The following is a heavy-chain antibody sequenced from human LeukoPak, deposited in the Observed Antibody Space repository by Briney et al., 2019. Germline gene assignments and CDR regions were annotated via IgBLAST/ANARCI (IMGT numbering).Heavy chain of an antibody. CDR2: IYSGGST. V-gene: IGHV3-53*05. J-gene: IGHJ6*03. CDR1: GFTVSSNY. CDR3: ARDRANQLPPRYMDV. Sequence: PGGSLRLSCAASGFTVSSNYMSWVRQAPGKGLEWVSVIYSGGSTYYADSVKGRFTISRDNSKNTLYLQMNSLRAEDTAVYYCARDRANQLPPRYMDVWGKGTTVTVSS. D-gene: IGHD2-2*01.